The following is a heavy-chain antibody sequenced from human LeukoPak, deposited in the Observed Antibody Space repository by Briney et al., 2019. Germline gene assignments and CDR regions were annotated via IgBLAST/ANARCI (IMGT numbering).Heavy chain of an antibody. CDR1: GFTFRRYG. Sequence: PGGSLRLSCAASGFTFRRYGMTWVRQAPGKGLEWVSSISGSGGSTFYADSVKGRFTISRDNSKNTLYLQMNSLRAEDTAVYYCTRDFWTDYWGQGTLVTVSS. CDR3: TRDFWTDY. D-gene: IGHD3/OR15-3a*01. V-gene: IGHV3-23*01. J-gene: IGHJ4*02. CDR2: ISGSGGST.